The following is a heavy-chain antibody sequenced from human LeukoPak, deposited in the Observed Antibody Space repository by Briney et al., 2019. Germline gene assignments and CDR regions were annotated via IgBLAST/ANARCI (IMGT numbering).Heavy chain of an antibody. Sequence: SGTLSLTCTVSGGSISSYYWSWIRQPPGKGLEWIGYIYYSGSTNYNPSLKSRVTISVDTSKNQFSLKLSSVTAADTAVYYCARKSYCSSTSCSMFDPWGQGTLVTVSS. CDR2: IYYSGST. V-gene: IGHV4-59*08. J-gene: IGHJ5*02. D-gene: IGHD2-2*01. CDR3: ARKSYCSSTSCSMFDP. CDR1: GGSISSYY.